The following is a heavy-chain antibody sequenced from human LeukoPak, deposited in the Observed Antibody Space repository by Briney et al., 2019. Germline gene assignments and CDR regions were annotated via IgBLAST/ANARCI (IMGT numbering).Heavy chain of an antibody. CDR3: VTSFDYSDFY. J-gene: IGHJ4*02. V-gene: IGHV1-2*05. CDR1: GGTFSSYA. Sequence: ASVKVSCKASGGTFSSYAISWVRQAPGQGLEWMGRINPNTGGTNFAQKFQDRVTVTRDTSISTAFLELSSLTSGDTGVYYCVTSFDYSDFYWGQGTLVIVS. CDR2: INPNTGGT. D-gene: IGHD4-11*01.